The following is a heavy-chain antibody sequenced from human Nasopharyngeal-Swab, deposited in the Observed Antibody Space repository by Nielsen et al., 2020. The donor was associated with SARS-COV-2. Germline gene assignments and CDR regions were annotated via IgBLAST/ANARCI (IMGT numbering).Heavy chain of an antibody. CDR3: ARDLPPMVIIYAFDM. D-gene: IGHD5-18*01. V-gene: IGHV3-33*01. Sequence: GASLQISCAASGFTFSNYAMHWVRQAPGKGLEWVAVIWHDGSNKYYADSVKGRFTISRDNSKNTLYLQMNSLRAEDTAVYYCARDLPPMVIIYAFDMWGQGTMVTVSS. CDR1: GFTFSNYA. J-gene: IGHJ3*02. CDR2: IWHDGSNK.